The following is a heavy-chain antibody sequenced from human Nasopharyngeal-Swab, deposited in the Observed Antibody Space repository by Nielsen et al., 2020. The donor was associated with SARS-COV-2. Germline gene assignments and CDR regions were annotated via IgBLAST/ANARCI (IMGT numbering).Heavy chain of an antibody. J-gene: IGHJ5*02. Sequence: VRQAPGKGLEWVSAISGSGGSTYYADSVKGRFTISRDNSKNKLYLQMNSLRAEDTAVYYCAKDETYYDFWSGYFRWFDPWGQGTLVTVSS. CDR3: AKDETYYDFWSGYFRWFDP. V-gene: IGHV3-23*01. CDR2: ISGSGGST. D-gene: IGHD3-3*01.